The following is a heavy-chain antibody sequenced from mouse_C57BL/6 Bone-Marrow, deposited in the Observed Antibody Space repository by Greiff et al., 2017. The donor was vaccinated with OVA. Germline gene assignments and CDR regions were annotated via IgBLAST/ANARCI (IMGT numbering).Heavy chain of an antibody. V-gene: IGHV14-4*01. CDR1: GFNIKDDY. D-gene: IGHD2-1*01. CDR3: TSYGNFDY. CDR2: IDPENGDT. J-gene: IGHJ2*01. Sequence: VQLKESGAAPVIPGASVKLSCTASGFNIKDDYMHWVKQRPEQGLEWIGWIDPENGDTEYASKFQGKATITADTSSNTAYLQLSSLTSEDTAVYYCTSYGNFDYWGQGTTLTVSS.